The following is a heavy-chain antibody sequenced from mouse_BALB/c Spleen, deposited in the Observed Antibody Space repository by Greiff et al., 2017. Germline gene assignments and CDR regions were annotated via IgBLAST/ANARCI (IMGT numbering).Heavy chain of an antibody. CDR1: GYAFSSSW. J-gene: IGHJ3*01. Sequence: QVQLQQSGLGLVKPGASVKISCTASGYAFSSSWMNWVKQRPGPGLEWIGRFYPGDGDTNYNGKFKGKVTLTTDKSSSTAYMQLSSLTSVDSAVYIYANTGYYRYDEGFAYWGPGTLVTVSA. CDR2: FYPGDGDT. V-gene: IGHV1-82*01. D-gene: IGHD2-14*01. CDR3: ANTGYYRYDEGFAY.